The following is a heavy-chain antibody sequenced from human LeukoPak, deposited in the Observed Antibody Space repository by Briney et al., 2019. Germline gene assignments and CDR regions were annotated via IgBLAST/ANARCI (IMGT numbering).Heavy chain of an antibody. V-gene: IGHV4-39*07. CDR2: MHYTGST. CDR3: ARSIAMAGIL. Sequence: PSETLSLTCTVSGGSVSSSTSDWGWIRQPPGKGLEWIGNMHYTGSTYYNPSLKSRVTISIDTSKNQFSLKLSSVTAADTAEYYCARSIAMAGILWGQGTLVTVSS. D-gene: IGHD6-19*01. CDR1: GGSVSSSTSD. J-gene: IGHJ4*02.